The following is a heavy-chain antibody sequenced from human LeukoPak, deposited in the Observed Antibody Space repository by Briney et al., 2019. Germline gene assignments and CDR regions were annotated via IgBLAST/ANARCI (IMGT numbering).Heavy chain of an antibody. CDR1: GDSISSSAYY. CDR3: ARLKGRSHSSGWQRGYYYYGMDV. V-gene: IGHV4-39*01. J-gene: IGHJ6*02. D-gene: IGHD6-19*01. CDR2: IYYSGIT. Sequence: NTSETLSLTCSVSGDSISSSAYYWGWIRQPPGKGLEWIGCIYYSGITYYSPSLQSRVTISLDTSRNQFSLKLNSVTAAETAVYYRARLKGRSHSSGWQRGYYYYGMDVWGQGTTVTVSS.